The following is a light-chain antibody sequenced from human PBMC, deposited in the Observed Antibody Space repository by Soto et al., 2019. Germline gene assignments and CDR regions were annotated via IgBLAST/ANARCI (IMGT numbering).Light chain of an antibody. CDR2: NVN. Sequence: QSALIQPPSVSGSPGQSVTISCTGTSSDVGSYDYVSWYQQHPGTVPKPMIYNVNTQPSGVPDRFSGSKSGNTASMTISGLQAEDEADSQPSFVTGTKVTVL. V-gene: IGLV2-11*01. J-gene: IGLJ1*01. CDR1: SSDVGSYDY. CDR3: S.